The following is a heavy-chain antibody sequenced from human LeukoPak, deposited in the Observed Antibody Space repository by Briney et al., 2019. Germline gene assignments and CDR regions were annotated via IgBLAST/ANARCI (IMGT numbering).Heavy chain of an antibody. J-gene: IGHJ5*02. CDR2: INHSGST. CDR1: GGSFSGYY. V-gene: IGHV4-34*01. CDR3: ARAMTYYDFWSGPKNWFDP. D-gene: IGHD3-3*01. Sequence: SETLTLTCAVYGGSFSGYYWSWIRQPPGKGLEWIGEINHSGSTNYNPSLKSRVTISVDTSKNQFSLKLSSVTAADTAVYYCARAMTYYDFWSGPKNWFDPWGQGTLVTVSS.